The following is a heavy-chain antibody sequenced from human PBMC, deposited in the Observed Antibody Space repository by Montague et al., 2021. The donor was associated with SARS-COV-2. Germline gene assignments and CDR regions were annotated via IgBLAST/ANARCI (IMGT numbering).Heavy chain of an antibody. D-gene: IGHD3-22*01. Sequence: SETLSLTCAVYGGSFSGYYWSWIRQPPGKGLEWIGEINHSGSTNYNPSLKSRVTISVDTSKNQFSLKLSSVTAADTAVYYCARGWGYYDSSGYLLFDYWGQGTLVTVS. CDR3: ARGWGYYDSSGYLLFDY. CDR2: INHSGST. CDR1: GGSFSGYY. J-gene: IGHJ4*02. V-gene: IGHV4-34*01.